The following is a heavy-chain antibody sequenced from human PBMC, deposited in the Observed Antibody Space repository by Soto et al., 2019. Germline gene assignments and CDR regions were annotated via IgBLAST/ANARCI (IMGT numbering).Heavy chain of an antibody. V-gene: IGHV3-23*01. CDR2: ISASGGGT. D-gene: IGHD2-21*02. CDR1: GFTFSNYA. Sequence: GGSLRLSCAASGFTFSNYAMTWVRRAPGKGLEWVSAISASGGGTFYADSVKGRFIISRDSSKNTLYLQMNSLRVEDTAVYYCAKSQTATTSCYGSWGQGTMVTVYS. J-gene: IGHJ5*02. CDR3: AKSQTATTSCYGS.